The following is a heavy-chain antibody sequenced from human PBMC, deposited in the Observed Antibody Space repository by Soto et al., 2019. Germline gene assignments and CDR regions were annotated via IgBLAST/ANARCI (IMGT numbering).Heavy chain of an antibody. CDR2: INPNSGGT. V-gene: IGHV1-2*04. CDR3: ARDPSYYGMDV. J-gene: IGHJ6*02. Sequence: GASVKVSCKASGYTFTGYYMRWVRQAPGQGLEWMGWINPNSGGTNYAQKFQGWVTMTRDTSASTAYMELSSLRSEDTAVYYCARDPSYYGMDVWGQGTTVTVSS. CDR1: GYTFTGYY.